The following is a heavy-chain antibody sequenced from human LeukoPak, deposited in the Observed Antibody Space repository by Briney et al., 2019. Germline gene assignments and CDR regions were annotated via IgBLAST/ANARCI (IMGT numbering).Heavy chain of an antibody. D-gene: IGHD6-13*01. CDR3: ARSLSYSGSWSSDY. J-gene: IGHJ4*02. CDR2: INPNSGGT. Sequence: GASVKVSCKASGYTFTGYYMHWVRQAPGQGLEWMGRINPNSGGTNYAQKFQGRVTMTRDTSISTAYMELSRLRSDDTAVYYCARSLSYSGSWSSDYWGQGTLVTVSS. CDR1: GYTFTGYY. V-gene: IGHV1-2*06.